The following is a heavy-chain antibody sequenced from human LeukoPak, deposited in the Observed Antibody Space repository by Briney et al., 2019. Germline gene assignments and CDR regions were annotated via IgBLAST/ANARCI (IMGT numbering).Heavy chain of an antibody. D-gene: IGHD4-17*01. CDR2: IKQDGSEK. CDR3: ARDRDYVDYPVDY. V-gene: IGHV3-7*05. CDR1: GFTFSRHA. Sequence: QPGGSLRLSCAASGFTFSRHAMSWVRQAPGKGLEWVANIKQDGSEKYYVDSVKGRFTISRDNAKNSLYLQMNSLRAEDTAVYYCARDRDYVDYPVDYWGQGTLVTVSS. J-gene: IGHJ4*02.